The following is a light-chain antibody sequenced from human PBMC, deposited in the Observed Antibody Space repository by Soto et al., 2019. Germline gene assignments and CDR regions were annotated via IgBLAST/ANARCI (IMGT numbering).Light chain of an antibody. CDR2: GAS. Sequence: DIQMTQSPSTLSGSVGDRFTITCLASQSISIYLNWYQLKPGKAPNLLMYGASYLKSGVPTRFSGSGSGTDFTLTISSLQPEDFAIYYCQQTYTTPEITFGQGTRLEIK. CDR1: QSISIY. CDR3: QQTYTTPEIT. J-gene: IGKJ5*01. V-gene: IGKV1-39*01.